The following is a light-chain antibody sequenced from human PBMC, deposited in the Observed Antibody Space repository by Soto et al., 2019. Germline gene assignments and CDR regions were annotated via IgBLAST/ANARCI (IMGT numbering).Light chain of an antibody. Sequence: EIVLTQSPGTLSLSPGDRATLSCRASQTLRSGYLAWYQHKPGQAPRLLIYDVSSRTTGIPDRFSGSGSGTDFTLTISRLEPEDFAVYYCQQYGTSPLTFGGGTRWIS. V-gene: IGKV3-20*01. J-gene: IGKJ4*01. CDR2: DVS. CDR1: QTLRSGY. CDR3: QQYGTSPLT.